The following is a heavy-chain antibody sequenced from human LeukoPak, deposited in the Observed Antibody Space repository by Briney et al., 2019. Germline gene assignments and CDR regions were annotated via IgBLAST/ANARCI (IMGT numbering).Heavy chain of an antibody. CDR3: ARSSYSSSSSV. Sequence: PGGSLRLSCAVSGFTFSGFLMSWSRQAPGKGLEWVASINSDGSEGYYADVVRGRFTISRDNAKNSLYLQLNSLRAEDTAVYCRARSSYSSSSSVWGQGTMVTVSS. J-gene: IGHJ3*01. D-gene: IGHD6-6*01. CDR2: INSDGSEG. CDR1: GFTFSGFL. V-gene: IGHV3-7*03.